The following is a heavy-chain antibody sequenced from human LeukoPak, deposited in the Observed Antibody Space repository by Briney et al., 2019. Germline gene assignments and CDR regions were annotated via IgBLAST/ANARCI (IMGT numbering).Heavy chain of an antibody. CDR2: ISYDGSNK. Sequence: GGSLRLSCAASGFTFSSYGMHWVRQAPGKGLEWVAVISYDGSNKYYADSVKGRFTVSRDNAKNTLYLQMSSLRAEDTAVYYCARGYSSGLHFDYWGQGTLVTVSS. CDR3: ARGYSSGLHFDY. J-gene: IGHJ4*02. D-gene: IGHD6-19*01. CDR1: GFTFSSYG. V-gene: IGHV3-30*03.